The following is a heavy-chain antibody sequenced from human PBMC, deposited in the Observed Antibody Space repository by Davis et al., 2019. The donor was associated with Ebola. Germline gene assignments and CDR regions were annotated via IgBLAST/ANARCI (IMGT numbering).Heavy chain of an antibody. CDR2: INAGNGNT. CDR3: ARAQFPTTSDH. J-gene: IGHJ4*02. V-gene: IGHV1-3*01. CDR1: GYTFTSYA. D-gene: IGHD1-1*01. Sequence: GESLKISCAASGYTFTSYAMHWVRQAPGQRLEWMGWINAGNGNTKYSQKFQGRVTITRDTATTTAYMEVGSLRSDDTAVYYCARAQFPTTSDHWGQGTLVTVSS.